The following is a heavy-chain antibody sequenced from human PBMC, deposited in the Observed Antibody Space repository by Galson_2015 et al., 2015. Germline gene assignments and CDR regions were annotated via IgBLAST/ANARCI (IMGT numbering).Heavy chain of an antibody. CDR2: VSGSGGST. J-gene: IGHJ4*02. CDR3: AKGGSCSGGSCYRPHNFDY. CDR1: GFTFTDYA. Sequence: SLRLSCAASGFTFTDYAMTWVRQAPGKGLEWVSSVSGSGGSTYYADSLKGRFTISRDSSKNTLYLQINSLTAEDTAVYYCAKGGSCSGGSCYRPHNFDYWGQGTLVTVSS. D-gene: IGHD2-15*01. V-gene: IGHV3-23*01.